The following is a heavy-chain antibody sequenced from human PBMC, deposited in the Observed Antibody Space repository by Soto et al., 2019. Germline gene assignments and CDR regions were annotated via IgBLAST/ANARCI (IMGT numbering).Heavy chain of an antibody. Sequence: SETLSLTCTVSGDSISSDVYYWSWIRQHPGKGLEWIGYIYYSGSTSYNPSLKSRVTISVDTSKNHFSLKLSSVTAADTAVYYCARVFSDSSSFFDPWGQGTRVTVSS. J-gene: IGHJ5*02. CDR3: ARVFSDSSSFFDP. V-gene: IGHV4-31*03. CDR2: IYYSGST. D-gene: IGHD6-13*01. CDR1: GDSISSDVYY.